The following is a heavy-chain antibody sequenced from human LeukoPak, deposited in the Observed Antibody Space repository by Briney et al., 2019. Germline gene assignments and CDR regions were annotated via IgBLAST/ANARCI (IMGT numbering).Heavy chain of an antibody. D-gene: IGHD1-1*01. CDR1: GFTFSSYD. Sequence: PGGSLRLSCAASGFTFSSYDMHWVRQAAGKGLEWVSTIGYTGDTHYPASVKGRFIISRENAKNSLYPQMNSLRAGDTAVYYCARVAKERVGGVYYFDYWGQGTLVTVSS. V-gene: IGHV3-13*01. J-gene: IGHJ4*02. CDR3: ARVAKERVGGVYYFDY. CDR2: IGYTGDT.